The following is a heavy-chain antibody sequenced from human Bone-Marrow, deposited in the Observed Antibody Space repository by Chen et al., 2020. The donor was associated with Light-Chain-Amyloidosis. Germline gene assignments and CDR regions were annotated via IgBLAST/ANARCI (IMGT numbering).Heavy chain of an antibody. CDR3: ARGGYYYDSSGYQPPGFSWGYYYYYGMDV. V-gene: IGHV3-30-3*01. CDR1: FTFSSYA. CDR2: ISYDGSNK. Sequence: FTFSSYAMHWVRQAPGKGLGWVAVISYDGSNKYYADSVTGRFTISRDNSKNTLYLQINSLRAEDTAVYYFARGGYYYDSSGYQPPGFSWGYYYYYGMDVWGQGTTVTVSS. D-gene: IGHD3-22*01. J-gene: IGHJ6*02.